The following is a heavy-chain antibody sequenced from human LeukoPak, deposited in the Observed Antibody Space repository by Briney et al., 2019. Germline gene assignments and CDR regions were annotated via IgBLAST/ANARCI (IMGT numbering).Heavy chain of an antibody. D-gene: IGHD3-3*01. V-gene: IGHV4-31*03. CDR3: ARDQTIFGVVGAFDI. J-gene: IGHJ3*02. Sequence: SETLSLTCTVSGGSISSGGYYWSWIRQHPGKGLEWIGYIYYSGSTYYNPPLKSRVTISVDTSKNQFSLKLSSVTAADTAVYYCARDQTIFGVVGAFDIWGQGTMVTVSS. CDR1: GGSISSGGYY. CDR2: IYYSGST.